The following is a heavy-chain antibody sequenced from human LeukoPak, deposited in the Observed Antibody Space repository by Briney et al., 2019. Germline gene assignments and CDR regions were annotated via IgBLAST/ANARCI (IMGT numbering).Heavy chain of an antibody. D-gene: IGHD2-2*01. Sequence: GASVKVSCKASGYTFTSYAMHWVRQAPGQRLEWMGWINAGNGNTKHSQKFQGRVTITRDTSASTAYMELSSLRSEDTAVYYCARGPRGGYCSSTSCRGSFDYWGQGTLVTVSS. CDR1: GYTFTSYA. CDR3: ARGPRGGYCSSTSCRGSFDY. J-gene: IGHJ4*02. V-gene: IGHV1-3*01. CDR2: INAGNGNT.